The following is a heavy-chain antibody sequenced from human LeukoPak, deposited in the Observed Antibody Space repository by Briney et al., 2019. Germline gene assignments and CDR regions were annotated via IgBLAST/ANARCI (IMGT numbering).Heavy chain of an antibody. V-gene: IGHV4-31*03. J-gene: IGHJ6*02. Sequence: PSQTLSLTCTVSGGSISSGGYYWSWIRQHPGKGLEWIGYIYYSGSTYYNPSLKSRVTISVDTSKNQFSLKLSSVTAADTAVYYCARGDGYSSSWYSPASYYYGMDVWGQGTTVTVSS. CDR3: ARGDGYSSSWYSPASYYYGMDV. CDR1: GGSISSGGYY. CDR2: IYYSGST. D-gene: IGHD6-13*01.